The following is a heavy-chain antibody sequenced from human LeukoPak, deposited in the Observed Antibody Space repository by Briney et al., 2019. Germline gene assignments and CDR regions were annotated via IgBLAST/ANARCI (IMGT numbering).Heavy chain of an antibody. V-gene: IGHV3-21*01. CDR1: GFTFRSYA. J-gene: IGHJ3*02. CDR3: ARFVWIQGDAFDI. Sequence: GGSLRLSCAASGFTFRSYAMSWVRLAPGRGLEWVSVISSSRTYIYYADSVKGRFTISRGNAKNSLYLQMNSLRAEDTAVYYCARFVWIQGDAFDIWGQGTMVTVSS. CDR2: ISSSRTYI. D-gene: IGHD5-18*01.